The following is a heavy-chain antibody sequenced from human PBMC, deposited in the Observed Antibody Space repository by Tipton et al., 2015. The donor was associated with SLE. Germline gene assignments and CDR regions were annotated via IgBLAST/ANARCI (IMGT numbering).Heavy chain of an antibody. Sequence: LRLSCSVSGGSISSGFWTWIRRLPGKGLEWIGYIYYSGNTYYNPSLKSRVVISVDTSNSQFSLKLSSVTAADTAVYYCAKSGHDLFYFDSWGRGTLVTVSS. CDR2: IYYSGNT. D-gene: IGHD5-12*01. J-gene: IGHJ4*02. CDR1: GGSISSGF. V-gene: IGHV4-31*02. CDR3: AKSGHDLFYFDS.